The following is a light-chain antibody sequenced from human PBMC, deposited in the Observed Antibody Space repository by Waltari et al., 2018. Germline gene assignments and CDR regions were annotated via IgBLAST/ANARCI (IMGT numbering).Light chain of an antibody. V-gene: IGLV2-14*03. Sequence: QSALTQPPSVSGPPGQPITISCTGTATAMGGYNYFPWYQQHPGKAPKLVIFDVSSRPSGISYRFSASKFGNTASLTISGLQPDDEADYYCCSFTSSSTWVFGGGTKLTVL. J-gene: IGLJ3*02. CDR3: CSFTSSSTWV. CDR1: ATAMGGYNY. CDR2: DVS.